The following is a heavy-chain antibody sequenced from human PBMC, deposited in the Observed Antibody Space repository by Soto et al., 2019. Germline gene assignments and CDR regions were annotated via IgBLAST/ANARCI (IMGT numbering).Heavy chain of an antibody. J-gene: IGHJ4*02. D-gene: IGHD5-12*01. CDR3: ARDRDGYNYAFDY. V-gene: IGHV1-69*13. CDR2: IIPIFGTA. Sequence: ASVKVSCKASGGTFSSYAISWVRQAPGQGLEWMGGIIPIFGTANYAQKFQGRVTITADESTSTAYMELSSLRSEDTAVYYCARDRDGYNYAFDYWGQGTLVTVSS. CDR1: GGTFSSYA.